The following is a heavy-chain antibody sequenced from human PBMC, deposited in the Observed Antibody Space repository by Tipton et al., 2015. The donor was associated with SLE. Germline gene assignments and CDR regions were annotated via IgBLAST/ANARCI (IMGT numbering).Heavy chain of an antibody. Sequence: SLRLSCAASGFTFSSYWMHWVRQAPGKGLVWVSRINSDGSSTSYADSVKGRFTISRDNSKNTLYLQMNSLRAEDTAVYYCARDIAAAGRDAFDIWGQGTMVTVSS. CDR2: INSDGSST. J-gene: IGHJ3*02. D-gene: IGHD6-13*01. CDR3: ARDIAAAGRDAFDI. V-gene: IGHV3-74*01. CDR1: GFTFSSYW.